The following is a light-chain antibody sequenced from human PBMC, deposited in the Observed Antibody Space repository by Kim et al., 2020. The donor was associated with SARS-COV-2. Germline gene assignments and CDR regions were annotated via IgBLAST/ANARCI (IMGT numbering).Light chain of an antibody. CDR2: DAS. Sequence: DIQMTQSPSTLSASVGDRVIITCRASQSISSWLAWYQQKPGKAPNLLIYDASSLESGVPSRFSGSGSGTEFTLTISSLQADDFATYYCQQYNSYSTWTFGQGTKVDIK. CDR3: QQYNSYSTWT. J-gene: IGKJ1*01. CDR1: QSISSW. V-gene: IGKV1-5*01.